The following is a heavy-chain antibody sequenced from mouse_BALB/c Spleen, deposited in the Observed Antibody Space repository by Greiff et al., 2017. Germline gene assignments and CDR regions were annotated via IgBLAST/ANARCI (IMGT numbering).Heavy chain of an antibody. Sequence: VKLQESGPELVKPGASVRISCKASGYTFTSYYIHWVKQRPGQGLEWIGWIYPGNVNTKYNEKFKGKATLTADKSSSTAYMQLSSLTSEDSAVYFCARGITTVVADFDYWGQGTTLTVSS. CDR2: IYPGNVNT. J-gene: IGHJ2*01. D-gene: IGHD1-1*01. CDR1: GYTFTSYY. CDR3: ARGITTVVADFDY. V-gene: IGHV1S56*01.